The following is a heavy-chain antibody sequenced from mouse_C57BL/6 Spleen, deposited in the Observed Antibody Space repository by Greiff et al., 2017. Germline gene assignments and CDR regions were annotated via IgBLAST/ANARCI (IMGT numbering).Heavy chain of an antibody. J-gene: IGHJ3*01. CDR1: GFTFSDYG. Sequence: EVKVVESGGGLVKPGGSLKLSCAASGFTFSDYGMHWVRQAPEKGLEWVAYISSGSSTIYYADTVKGRFTISRDNAKNTLFLQMTSLRSEDTAMYYCARHNYDEGFAYWGQGTLVTVSA. CDR3: ARHNYDEGFAY. D-gene: IGHD2-12*01. CDR2: ISSGSSTI. V-gene: IGHV5-17*01.